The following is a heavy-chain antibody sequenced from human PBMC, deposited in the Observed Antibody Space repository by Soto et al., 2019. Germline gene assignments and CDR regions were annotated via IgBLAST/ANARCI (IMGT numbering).Heavy chain of an antibody. J-gene: IGHJ4*02. D-gene: IGHD6-13*01. CDR1: GFSVSSNY. V-gene: IGHV3-53*01. Sequence: GGSLRLSCAASGFSVSSNYMSWVRQAPGKGLEWVSVIYSGGSTYYADSVKGRFTISRDNSKNTLYLQMNSLRAEDTAVYYCARRFSSNWSHDYWGQGTLVTVSS. CDR3: ARRFSSNWSHDY. CDR2: IYSGGST.